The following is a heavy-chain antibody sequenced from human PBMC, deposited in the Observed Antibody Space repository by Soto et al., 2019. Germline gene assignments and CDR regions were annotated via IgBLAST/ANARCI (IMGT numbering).Heavy chain of an antibody. CDR2: INSDGSST. Sequence: GGSLRLSCAASGFTFSSYWMHWVRQAPGKGLVWVSRINSDGSSTSYADSVKGRFTISRDNAKNTLYLQMNSLRAEDTAVYYCTRRPGYSYYYYYGMDVWSQGTTVTVSS. V-gene: IGHV3-74*01. D-gene: IGHD5-18*01. CDR1: GFTFSSYW. J-gene: IGHJ6*02. CDR3: TRRPGYSYYYYYGMDV.